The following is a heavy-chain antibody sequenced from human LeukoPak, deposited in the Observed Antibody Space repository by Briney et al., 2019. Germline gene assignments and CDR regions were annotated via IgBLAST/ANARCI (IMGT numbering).Heavy chain of an antibody. D-gene: IGHD6-13*01. CDR1: GFTFSNYA. CDR2: ISYDGSNK. Sequence: GGSLRLSCAASGFTFSNYAIHWVRQAPGKGLEWVAVISYDGSNKYYADSVKGRFTISRDNSKNTLYLQMNSLRPEDTAVYYCARSQLGIAAAGAPFGYWGQGTLVTVSS. V-gene: IGHV3-30*04. J-gene: IGHJ4*02. CDR3: ARSQLGIAAAGAPFGY.